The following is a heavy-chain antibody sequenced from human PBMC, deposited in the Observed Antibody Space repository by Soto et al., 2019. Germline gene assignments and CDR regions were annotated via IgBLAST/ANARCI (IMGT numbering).Heavy chain of an antibody. CDR3: ARYLAAPIFDY. CDR2: ISAYNGNT. J-gene: IGHJ4*02. CDR1: GYTFTSYG. D-gene: IGHD6-13*01. V-gene: IGHV1-18*01. Sequence: QVQLVQSGAEVKKPGASVKVSCKASGYTFTSYGISWVRQAPGQGLEWMGWISAYNGNTKNAQKLQGRVTITTDTSTSTAYMALTSLRSDYTAVYYSARYLAAPIFDYLAQGTLVTFSS.